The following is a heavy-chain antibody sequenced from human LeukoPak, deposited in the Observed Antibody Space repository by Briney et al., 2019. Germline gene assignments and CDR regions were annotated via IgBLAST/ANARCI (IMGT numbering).Heavy chain of an antibody. V-gene: IGHV4-4*09. CDR3: ARTYCSGGSCSIDY. D-gene: IGHD2-15*01. J-gene: IGHJ4*02. Sequence: SETLSLTCTVSGGSISSYYWSWIRQPPGKGLEWIGDIYTSGSTNYNPSLKSRVTISVDTSKNQFSLKLSSVTAADTAVYYCARTYCSGGSCSIDYWGQGTLVTVSS. CDR2: IYTSGST. CDR1: GGSISSYY.